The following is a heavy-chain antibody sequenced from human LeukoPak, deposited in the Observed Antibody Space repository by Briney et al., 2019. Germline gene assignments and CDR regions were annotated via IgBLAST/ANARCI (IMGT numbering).Heavy chain of an antibody. Sequence: GGSLRLSCAASGFTFSSYAMHWVRQAPGKGLEWVAVLSYDGSNKYYADSVKGRFTISRDNSKNTLYLQMNSLRAEDTAVYYCARVGASSSWLYPFDYWGQGTLVTVSS. V-gene: IGHV3-30*04. CDR2: LSYDGSNK. D-gene: IGHD6-13*01. CDR1: GFTFSSYA. CDR3: ARVGASSSWLYPFDY. J-gene: IGHJ4*02.